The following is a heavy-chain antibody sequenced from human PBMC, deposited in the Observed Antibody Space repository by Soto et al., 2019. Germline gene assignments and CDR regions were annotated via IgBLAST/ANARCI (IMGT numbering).Heavy chain of an antibody. CDR1: GGTFSGYA. CDR2: IIPIFGTA. J-gene: IGHJ5*02. Sequence: GASVKVSCKASGGTFSGYAISWLRQAPGQGLEWMGGIIPIFGTANYAQKFQGRVTITADESTSTAYMELSSLRSEDTAVYYCARAEIAAAGRGGFDPWGQGTLVTVSS. D-gene: IGHD6-13*01. V-gene: IGHV1-69*13. CDR3: ARAEIAAAGRGGFDP.